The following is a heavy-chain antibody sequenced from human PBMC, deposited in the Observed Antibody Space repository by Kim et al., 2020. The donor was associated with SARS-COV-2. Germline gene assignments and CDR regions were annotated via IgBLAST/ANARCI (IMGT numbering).Heavy chain of an antibody. CDR3: AKDHGNYDTAQGGYYYYYGMDV. V-gene: IGHV3-30*18. CDR2: ISYDGSNK. D-gene: IGHD3-9*01. Sequence: GGSLRLSCAASGFTFSSYGMHWVRQAPGKGLEWVAVISYDGSNKYYADSVKGRFTISRDNSKNTLYLQMNSLRAEDTAVYYCAKDHGNYDTAQGGYYYYYGMDVWGQGTTVTVSS. J-gene: IGHJ6*02. CDR1: GFTFSSYG.